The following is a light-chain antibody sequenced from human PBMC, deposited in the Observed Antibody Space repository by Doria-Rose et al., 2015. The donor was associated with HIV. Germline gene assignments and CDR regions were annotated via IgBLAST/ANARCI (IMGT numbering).Light chain of an antibody. CDR3: QQYYDTPS. Sequence: DIRMTQSPESLGMSLGERATLNCKSDQSLLYTSKNYLAWYQQKPVQPPKLLIYWASTRQSGVTARFSGSGSGTDFTLTISSLDAEDVAVYYCQQYYDTPSFGPGTTVDI. J-gene: IGKJ3*01. V-gene: IGKV4-1*01. CDR2: WAS. CDR1: QSLLYTSKNY.